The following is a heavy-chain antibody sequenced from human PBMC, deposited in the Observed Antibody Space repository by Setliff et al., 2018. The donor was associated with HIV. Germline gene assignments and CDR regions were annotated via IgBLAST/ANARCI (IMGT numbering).Heavy chain of an antibody. CDR2: IIPIFGTA. D-gene: IGHD3-22*01. CDR3: ARHRYYYDSSGYYGSFDY. Sequence: SVKVSCKAYGGTFSNYGISWVRQAPGQGLEWMGGIIPIFGTANYAQKFQGRVTITADASTSTAYMELSSLRSEDTAVYYCARHRYYYDSSGYYGSFDYWGQGTLVTVSS. V-gene: IGHV1-69*13. J-gene: IGHJ4*02. CDR1: GGTFSNYG.